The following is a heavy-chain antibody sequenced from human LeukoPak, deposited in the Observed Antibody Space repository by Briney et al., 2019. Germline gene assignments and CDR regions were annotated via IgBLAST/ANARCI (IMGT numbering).Heavy chain of an antibody. J-gene: IGHJ4*02. Sequence: GGSLRLSCAASGFIFSTYGMHWVRQAPGKGLEWVAFIRYDGSTQYYADSVKSRFTISRDNSKNTLYLQMNSLSGEDTAVYYCAKDKSLRDDFFDYWGQGTLVTVSS. CDR2: IRYDGSTQ. V-gene: IGHV3-30*02. CDR3: AKDKSLRDDFFDY. CDR1: GFIFSTYG.